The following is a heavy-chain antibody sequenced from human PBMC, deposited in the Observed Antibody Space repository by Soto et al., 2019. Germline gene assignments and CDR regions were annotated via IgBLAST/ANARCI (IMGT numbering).Heavy chain of an antibody. Sequence: QVQLQESGPGLVKPSGILSLTCAVSGGSITDKWWSWIRQTPGKGLEWIGEVHHSWSTNYSPSLKSRVTMSVDTSKNDFSLKLFSLTAADTAIYYCAREGDHRFSLGYWGQGTLVTVSS. D-gene: IGHD3-16*01. V-gene: IGHV4-4*02. CDR3: AREGDHRFSLGY. CDR2: VHHSWST. CDR1: GGSITDKW. J-gene: IGHJ4*02.